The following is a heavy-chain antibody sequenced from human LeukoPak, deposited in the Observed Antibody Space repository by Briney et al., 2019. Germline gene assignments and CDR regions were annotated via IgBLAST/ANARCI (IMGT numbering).Heavy chain of an antibody. J-gene: IGHJ4*02. CDR1: GFTFSSYG. CDR3: AKDLYRIAARPGYFYY. D-gene: IGHD6-6*01. Sequence: GESLRLSCAAAGFTFSSYGMHWVRQAPGKGLEWVAFIRYDGSNKYYADSVKGRFTISRDNSTNTLYLQMNSLRSEDTAVYYCAKDLYRIAARPGYFYYWDQGTLVTVSS. V-gene: IGHV3-30*02. CDR2: IRYDGSNK.